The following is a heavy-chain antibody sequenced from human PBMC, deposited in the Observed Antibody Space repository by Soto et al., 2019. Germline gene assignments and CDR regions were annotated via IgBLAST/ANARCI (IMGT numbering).Heavy chain of an antibody. CDR2: ISSSSSTI. Sequence: GGSLRLSCAASGFTFSSYSMNWVRQAPGKGLEWVSYISSSSSTIYYADSVKGRFTISRDNAKNSLYLQMNSLRAEDTAVYYCARDAYCSGGSCYLPLPGFDYWGQGTLVTVSS. CDR1: GFTFSSYS. J-gene: IGHJ4*02. CDR3: ARDAYCSGGSCYLPLPGFDY. V-gene: IGHV3-48*01. D-gene: IGHD2-15*01.